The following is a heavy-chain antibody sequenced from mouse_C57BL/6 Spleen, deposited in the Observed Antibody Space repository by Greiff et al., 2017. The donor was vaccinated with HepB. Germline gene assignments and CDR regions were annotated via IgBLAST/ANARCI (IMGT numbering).Heavy chain of an antibody. CDR2: ISDGGSYT. J-gene: IGHJ4*01. D-gene: IGHD1-1*01. CDR3: ANYYGSPYAMDY. V-gene: IGHV5-4*01. CDR1: GFTFSSYA. Sequence: EVQRVESGGGLVKPGGSLKLSCAASGFTFSSYAMSWVRQTPEKRLEWVATISDGGSYTYYPDNVKGRFTISRDNAKNNLYLQMSHLKSEDTAMYYCANYYGSPYAMDYWGQGTSVTVSS.